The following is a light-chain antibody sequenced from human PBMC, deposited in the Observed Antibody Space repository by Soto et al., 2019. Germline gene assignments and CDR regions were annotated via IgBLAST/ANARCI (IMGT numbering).Light chain of an antibody. CDR3: QQRHMWPIT. CDR2: DAY. V-gene: IGKV3-11*01. J-gene: IGKJ5*01. CDR1: QSFRGL. Sequence: ATLSLCPGDRATLSCRASQSFRGLLAWYQQKPGQAPRLLIYDAYNRATGIPPRFSGSGSGTDFTLTISSLEPEDSAVYYCQQRHMWPITFGQGTRLEI.